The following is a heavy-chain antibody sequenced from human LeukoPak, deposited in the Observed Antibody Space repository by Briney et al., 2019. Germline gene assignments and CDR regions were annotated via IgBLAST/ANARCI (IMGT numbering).Heavy chain of an antibody. CDR2: IKENGSQK. V-gene: IGHV3-7*01. CDR1: GCTFSTFW. CDR3: ARERVAAASAFEL. D-gene: IGHD6-13*01. Sequence: PGGSLRLSCAASGCTFSTFWMSWVRQAPGKGLERVANIKENGSQKHYVDSVKGRFTISRDNAKNLLYLQMNSLRAEDTAVYYCARERVAAASAFELWGQGTMVTVSS. J-gene: IGHJ3*01.